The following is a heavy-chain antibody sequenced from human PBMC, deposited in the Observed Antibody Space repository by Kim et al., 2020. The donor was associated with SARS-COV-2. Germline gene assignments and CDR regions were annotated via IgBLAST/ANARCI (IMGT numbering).Heavy chain of an antibody. D-gene: IGHD3-22*01. V-gene: IGHV1-69*02. J-gene: IGHJ4*02. Sequence: FQGRVTITADKSTSTAYMELSSLRSEDTAVYYCARPTYDSSGYYSNYFDYWGQGTLVTVSS. CDR3: ARPTYDSSGYYSNYFDY.